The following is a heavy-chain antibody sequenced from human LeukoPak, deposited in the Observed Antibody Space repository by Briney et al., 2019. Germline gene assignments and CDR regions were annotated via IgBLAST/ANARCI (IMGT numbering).Heavy chain of an antibody. CDR1: GFTFSSYA. Sequence: GGFLKLSCAASGFTFSSYAMSWVRQAPGKGLEWVASIKQDGSEKYYVDSAKGRFTIPRDNAKNSLSLQMNSLRAEDTAVYYCARDYFVDGSNARIFFDYWGQGTLVTVSS. J-gene: IGHJ4*02. CDR2: IKQDGSEK. V-gene: IGHV3-7*01. D-gene: IGHD5-24*01. CDR3: ARDYFVDGSNARIFFDY.